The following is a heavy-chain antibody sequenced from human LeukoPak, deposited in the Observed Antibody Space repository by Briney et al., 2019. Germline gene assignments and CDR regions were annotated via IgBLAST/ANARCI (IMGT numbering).Heavy chain of an antibody. J-gene: IGHJ5*02. Sequence: SVKVSCKASGYTFTGYYMHWVRQAPGQGLEWMGWINPNSGGTNYAQKFQGRVTMTRDTSISTAYMELSRLRSDDTAVYYCARDSPPDIVVVPAAPSWFDPWGQGTLVTVSS. CDR1: GYTFTGYY. D-gene: IGHD2-2*01. CDR3: ARDSPPDIVVVPAAPSWFDP. V-gene: IGHV1-2*02. CDR2: INPNSGGT.